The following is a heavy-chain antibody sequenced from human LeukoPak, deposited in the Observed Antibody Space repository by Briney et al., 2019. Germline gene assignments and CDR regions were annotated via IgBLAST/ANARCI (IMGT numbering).Heavy chain of an antibody. V-gene: IGHV3-30*18. J-gene: IGHJ4*02. Sequence: GGSLRLSCAASGFTFSSYDMHWVRQAPGKGLEWVTVISYDGSNKYYGDSVKGRFTISRDNSKNTLYLKMNSLRAENTAVYYCAKEGSNGDFDYWGQGTLVTVSS. D-gene: IGHD1-26*01. CDR3: AKEGSNGDFDY. CDR2: ISYDGSNK. CDR1: GFTFSSYD.